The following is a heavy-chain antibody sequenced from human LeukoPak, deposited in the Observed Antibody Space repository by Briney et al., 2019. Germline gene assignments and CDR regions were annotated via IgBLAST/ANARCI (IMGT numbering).Heavy chain of an antibody. CDR2: VSGSGGST. CDR3: ARRDSGYHGSGSYLAY. D-gene: IGHD3-10*01. CDR1: GFTFSGYA. V-gene: IGHV3-23*01. J-gene: IGHJ4*02. Sequence: GGSLRLSCAASGFTFSGYAMSWVRQAPGKGLEWVSAVSGSGGSTYYADSVRGRFTISRDNSKNTLYLQMNSLRAEDTAIYYCARRDSGYHGSGSYLAYWGQGTLVTVSS.